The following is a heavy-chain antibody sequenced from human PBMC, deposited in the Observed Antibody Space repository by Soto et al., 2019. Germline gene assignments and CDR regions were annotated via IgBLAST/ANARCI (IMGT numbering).Heavy chain of an antibody. CDR3: TTNYYDSSGYYFFDY. J-gene: IGHJ4*02. CDR2: IRSKAYGGTT. V-gene: IGHV3-49*04. CDR1: GVGAGVYA. Sequence: QPEGSLRLSCTASGVGAGVYAMSWVRQAPGKVLEWVGFIRSKAYGGTTEYAASVKGRFTISRDDFKSIADLQMNSLKTEDTAVYYCTTNYYDSSGYYFFDYWGQGTLVTVSS. D-gene: IGHD3-22*01.